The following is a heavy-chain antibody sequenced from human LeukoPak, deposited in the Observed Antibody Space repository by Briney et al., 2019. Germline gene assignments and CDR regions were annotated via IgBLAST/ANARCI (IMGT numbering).Heavy chain of an antibody. V-gene: IGHV4-34*01. CDR3: ARVTRFGGVIVNFDY. CDR1: GGSFSGYY. D-gene: IGHD3-16*02. Sequence: SETLSLTCAVYGGSFSGYYWSWIRQPPGKGLEWIGEINHSGSTSYNPSLKSRVTISVDTSKNQFSLKLSSVTAADTAVYYCARVTRFGGVIVNFDYWGQGTLVTVSS. CDR2: INHSGST. J-gene: IGHJ4*02.